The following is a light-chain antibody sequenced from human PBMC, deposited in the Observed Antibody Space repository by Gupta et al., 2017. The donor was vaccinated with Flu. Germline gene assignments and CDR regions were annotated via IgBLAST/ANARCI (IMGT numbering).Light chain of an antibody. CDR2: DNN. CDR1: SSNIGNNY. J-gene: IGLJ7*01. CDR3: GAWDSRLSADV. Sequence: HSVLTQPPSVSAAPGQKVTISCSGSSSNIGNNYVSWYQQLPGTTPKLLIYDNNKRPSGIPDRFSGSKSGTSATLGITGLQTGDEADYYCGAWDSRLSADVFGGGTQLTVL. V-gene: IGLV1-51*01.